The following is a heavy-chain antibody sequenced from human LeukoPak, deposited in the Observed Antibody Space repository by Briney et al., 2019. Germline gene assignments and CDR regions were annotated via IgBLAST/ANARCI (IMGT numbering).Heavy chain of an antibody. V-gene: IGHV3-9*01. D-gene: IGHD3-10*01. CDR1: GFTFDDYA. J-gene: IGHJ4*02. CDR3: AKDTGSGSYPYFDY. Sequence: PGRSLRLSCAASGFTFDDYAMHWVRQAPGKGLEWVSGISWNSGSIGYADSVKGRFTISRDNAKNSLYLQMNSLRAEDTALYYCAKDTGSGSYPYFDYWGQGTLVTVSS. CDR2: ISWNSGSI.